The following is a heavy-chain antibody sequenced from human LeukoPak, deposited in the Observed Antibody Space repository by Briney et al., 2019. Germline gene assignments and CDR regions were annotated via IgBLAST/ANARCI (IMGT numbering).Heavy chain of an antibody. Sequence: SETLSLTCSVSGGSISSYYWSWIRQPPGKGLEWIGYIYYSGSTNYNPSLKSRVTISLDTSKSQFSLKLTSVTAADTAVYYCARAPIPYDRSRTDYRFDPWGQGTLVTVSS. D-gene: IGHD3-16*01. CDR1: GGSISSYY. CDR3: ARAPIPYDRSRTDYRFDP. J-gene: IGHJ5*02. CDR2: IYYSGST. V-gene: IGHV4-59*01.